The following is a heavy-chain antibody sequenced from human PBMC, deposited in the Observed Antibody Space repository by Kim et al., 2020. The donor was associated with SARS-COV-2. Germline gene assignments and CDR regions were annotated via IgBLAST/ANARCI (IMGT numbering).Heavy chain of an antibody. D-gene: IGHD2-15*01. CDR2: INPSSSST. V-gene: IGHV1-46*01. CDR3: AREGPVVVVAATRGALDY. J-gene: IGHJ4*02. CDR1: GYTFTSYY. Sequence: ASVKVSCKASGYTFTSYYMHWVRQAPGQGLEWMGIINPSSSSTSYAQKFQGRVTMTRDTSTSTVYMELSSLRSEDTAVYYCAREGPVVVVAATRGALDYWGQGTLVTVSS.